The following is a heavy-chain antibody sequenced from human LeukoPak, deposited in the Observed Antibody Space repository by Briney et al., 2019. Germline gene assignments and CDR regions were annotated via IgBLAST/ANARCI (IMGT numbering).Heavy chain of an antibody. CDR3: AELGITMIGGV. D-gene: IGHD3-10*02. V-gene: IGHV3-74*01. J-gene: IGHJ6*04. CDR1: GFSFIHYW. Sequence: GGSLRLSCAASGFSFIHYWMHWVRQAPGKGLMWVSRINSEGNSRTYAESVKGRFTISRDNAKNSLYLQMNSLRAEDTAVYYCAELGITMIGGVWGKGTTVTISS. CDR2: INSEGNSR.